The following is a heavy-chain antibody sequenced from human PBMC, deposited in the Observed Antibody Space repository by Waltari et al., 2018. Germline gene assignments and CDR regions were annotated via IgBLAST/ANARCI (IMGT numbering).Heavy chain of an antibody. CDR3: ARQWSYPRVWFDP. CDR2: IYYSGST. Sequence: QLQLQESGPGLVKPSETLSLTCTVSGGSISSSSYYWGWIRQPPGKGLEWIGSIYYSGSTYYNPSLKSRVTISVDTSKNQFSLKLSSVTAADTAVYYCARQWSYPRVWFDPWGQGTLVTVSS. CDR1: GGSISSSSYY. J-gene: IGHJ5*02. V-gene: IGHV4-39*01. D-gene: IGHD2-15*01.